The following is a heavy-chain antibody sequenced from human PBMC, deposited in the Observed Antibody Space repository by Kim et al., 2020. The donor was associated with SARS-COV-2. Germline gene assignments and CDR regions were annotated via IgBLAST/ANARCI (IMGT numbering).Heavy chain of an antibody. J-gene: IGHJ6*02. CDR3: ARAWYSSSLRPYYYYGMDV. V-gene: IGHV3-11*01. D-gene: IGHD6-13*01. CDR2: SSSSGSTI. Sequence: VRQGPGKGLAWVSYSSSSGSTIYYADSVKVRFTISRDNAKNSLYLQMNSLRAEDTAVYYCARAWYSSSLRPYYYYGMDVWGQGTTVTVSS.